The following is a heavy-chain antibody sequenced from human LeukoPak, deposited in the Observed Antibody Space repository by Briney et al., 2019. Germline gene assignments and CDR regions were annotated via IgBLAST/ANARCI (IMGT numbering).Heavy chain of an antibody. CDR3: ARHEFAGPFAY. J-gene: IGHJ4*02. Sequence: PSETLSLTCTVSGGSMSNYYWSWIRQLPGKGLEWISYIYQTGDTGYNPSLKSRATISLDMSKNQFSLILSAVTAADTAVYYCARHEFAGPFAYWGQGALVTVSS. V-gene: IGHV4-59*08. CDR1: GGSMSNYY. CDR2: IYQTGDT. D-gene: IGHD6-13*01.